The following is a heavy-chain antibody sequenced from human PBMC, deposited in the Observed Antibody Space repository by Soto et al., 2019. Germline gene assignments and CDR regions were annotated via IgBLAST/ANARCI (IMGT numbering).Heavy chain of an antibody. V-gene: IGHV4-34*01. CDR1: GGSFSGYY. CDR3: ARLGSDFWSGRSRYYYYGMDV. CDR2: INHSGST. Sequence: ASETLSLTCAVYGGSFSGYYWSWIRQPPGKGLEWIGEINHSGSTNYNPSLKSRVTISVDTSKNRFSLKLSSVTAADTAVYYCARLGSDFWSGRSRYYYYGMDVWGQGTTVTVSS. D-gene: IGHD3-3*01. J-gene: IGHJ6*02.